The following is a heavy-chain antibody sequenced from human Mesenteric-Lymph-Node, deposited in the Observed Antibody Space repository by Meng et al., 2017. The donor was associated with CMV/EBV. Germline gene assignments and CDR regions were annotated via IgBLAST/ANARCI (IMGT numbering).Heavy chain of an antibody. CDR1: GFTFSTYG. Sequence: GESLKISCAASGFTFSTYGMHWVRQAPGKGLEWVAVIWYDGSDKYYADSVKGRFIVSRDNSKNTLYVQMNSLRAEDTAVYYCAKVGRPYYDLSLKYFDYWGQGTLVTVSS. CDR2: IWYDGSDK. V-gene: IGHV3-30*02. CDR3: AKVGRPYYDLSLKYFDY. D-gene: IGHD3-3*01. J-gene: IGHJ4*02.